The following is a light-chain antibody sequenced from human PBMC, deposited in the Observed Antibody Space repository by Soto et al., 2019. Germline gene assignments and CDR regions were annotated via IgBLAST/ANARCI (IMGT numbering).Light chain of an antibody. V-gene: IGLV2-14*01. Sequence: QSALTQPASVSGSPRQSITISCTGTSSDVGGYKYVSWYQQHPGKTPKLLIYEVSNRPSGVSSRFSGSKSGNTASLTISGLQAEDEADYYCTSYTSSATGVFGGGTKLTVL. CDR2: EVS. J-gene: IGLJ2*01. CDR1: SSDVGGYKY. CDR3: TSYTSSATGV.